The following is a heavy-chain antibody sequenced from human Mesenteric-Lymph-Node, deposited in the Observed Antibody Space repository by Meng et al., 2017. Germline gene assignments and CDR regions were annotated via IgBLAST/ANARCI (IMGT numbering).Heavy chain of an antibody. CDR3: ARALDPDILTGYYAP. D-gene: IGHD3-9*01. Sequence: GGSLRLSCAASGFTFSSYSMNWVRQAPGKGLEWVSSISSSSSYIYYADSVKGRFTISRDNAKNSLYLQMNSLRAEDTAVYYCARALDPDILTGYYAPWGQGTLVTVSS. CDR2: ISSSSSYI. CDR1: GFTFSSYS. V-gene: IGHV3-21*01. J-gene: IGHJ5*02.